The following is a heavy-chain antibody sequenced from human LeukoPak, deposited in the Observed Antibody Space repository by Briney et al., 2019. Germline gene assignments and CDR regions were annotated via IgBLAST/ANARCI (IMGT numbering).Heavy chain of an antibody. V-gene: IGHV3-33*06. CDR3: AKDMQTWPRFPDY. Sequence: GGSLRLSCAASGFTFSSYGMHWVRQAPGKGLEWAAVIWYDGSNKYYADSVKGRFTISRDNSKNTLYLQMNGLRVEDTAVYYCAKDMQTWPRFPDYWGQGTLVTVSS. J-gene: IGHJ4*02. D-gene: IGHD5-12*01. CDR2: IWYDGSNK. CDR1: GFTFSSYG.